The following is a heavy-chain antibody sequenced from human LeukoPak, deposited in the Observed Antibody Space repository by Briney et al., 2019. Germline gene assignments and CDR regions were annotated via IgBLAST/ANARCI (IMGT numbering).Heavy chain of an antibody. CDR1: GGSISGHY. Sequence: PSETLSLTCTVSGGSISGHYWTWIRQPPGKGLEWIGYIYSSGSTNSNPSLKSRVTMSVDTSKNQFSLRLSSVTAADTAVYYCARVTAWGSGMDVWGQGTTVTVSS. J-gene: IGHJ6*02. CDR3: ARVTAWGSGMDV. V-gene: IGHV4-59*11. D-gene: IGHD5-18*01. CDR2: IYSSGST.